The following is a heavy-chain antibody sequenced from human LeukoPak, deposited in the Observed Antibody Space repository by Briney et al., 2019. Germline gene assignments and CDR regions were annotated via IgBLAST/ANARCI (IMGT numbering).Heavy chain of an antibody. D-gene: IGHD3-10*01. CDR2: LSPRDGET. Sequence: GASVKVSCTVSGSTLTKISIDWVRQAPGKGLEWMGSLSPRDGETSHAQKSQGRFNMTADTSTDTAYMEMSSLDSGDTAVYYCATGAMVYDYWGQGTLVIVSS. J-gene: IGHJ4*02. CDR1: GSTLTKIS. CDR3: ATGAMVYDY. V-gene: IGHV1-24*01.